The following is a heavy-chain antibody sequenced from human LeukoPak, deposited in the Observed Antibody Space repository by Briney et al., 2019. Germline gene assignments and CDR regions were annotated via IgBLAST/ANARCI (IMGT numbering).Heavy chain of an antibody. CDR1: GFTFSSHW. CDR3: ARDSTWLLDY. J-gene: IGHJ4*02. Sequence: GGSLRLSCTASGFTFSSHWMTWVRQPPGKGLEWVANIKEDGSVKYYVDSVKGRFTISRDNTNNALYLQMSSLRADDTAVYFCARDSTWLLDYWGQGTLITVSS. CDR2: IKEDGSVK. V-gene: IGHV3-7*03. D-gene: IGHD6-19*01.